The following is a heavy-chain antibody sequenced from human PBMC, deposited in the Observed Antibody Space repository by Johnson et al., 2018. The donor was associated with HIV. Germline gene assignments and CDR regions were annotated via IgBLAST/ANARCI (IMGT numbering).Heavy chain of an antibody. CDR2: ISYDGSNR. D-gene: IGHD6-6*01. J-gene: IGHJ3*02. CDR1: GFTFTSYT. Sequence: QVQLVESGGGVVQPGRSLRLFCAVSGFTFTSYTMHWVRQAPGRGLEWVAVISYDGSNRYYADSVKGRFTISRDNSKNTLYLQMNSLRAEDTAVYYCARDLASSWYSSSPRGAFDIWGQGTMVTVSS. CDR3: ARDLASSWYSSSPRGAFDI. V-gene: IGHV3-30*04.